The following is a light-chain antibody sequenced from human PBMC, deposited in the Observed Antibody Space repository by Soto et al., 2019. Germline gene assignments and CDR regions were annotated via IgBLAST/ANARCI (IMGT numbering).Light chain of an antibody. V-gene: IGLV2-8*01. CDR3: SSYAGSNNLV. CDR2: EVS. Sequence: QSVLTQPPSASGSPGQSVTISCTGTSSDVGGYNYVSWYQQHPGKAPKLMIYEVSKRPSGVPDRFSGSKSGTTSSLTVSGLDAEDAAYYYWSSYAGSNNLVFGTGTKVTVL. CDR1: SSDVGGYNY. J-gene: IGLJ1*01.